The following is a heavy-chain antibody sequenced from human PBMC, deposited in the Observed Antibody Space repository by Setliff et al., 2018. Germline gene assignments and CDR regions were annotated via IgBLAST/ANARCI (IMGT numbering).Heavy chain of an antibody. V-gene: IGHV3-11*04. J-gene: IGHJ6*02. CDR1: GFSFSGSY. CDR3: ARDGVMYGMDV. CDR2: ISGGGTTI. D-gene: IGHD2-8*01. Sequence: GGSLRLSCAASGFSFSGSYMSWARQAPGKGLEWISKISGGGTTIFYADSVRGRLTISRDNTKNSLYLQMNSLRAEDTAIYYCARDGVMYGMDVWGQGTTVTVSS.